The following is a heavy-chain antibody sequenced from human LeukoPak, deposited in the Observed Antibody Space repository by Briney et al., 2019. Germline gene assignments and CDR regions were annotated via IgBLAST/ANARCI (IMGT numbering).Heavy chain of an antibody. J-gene: IGHJ4*02. CDR3: SKAGDTNYYRYGDY. CDR2: ISSSGSTI. V-gene: IGHV3-48*03. Sequence: GGSLRLSCAASGFTFSSYKMNWVRQAPGKGLEWVSYISSSGSTIYYADSVKGRFTISRDNAKNSLYLQMNNLRGEDTALYYCSKAGDTNYYRYGDYWGQGTLVTVSS. CDR1: GFTFSSYK. D-gene: IGHD5-18*01.